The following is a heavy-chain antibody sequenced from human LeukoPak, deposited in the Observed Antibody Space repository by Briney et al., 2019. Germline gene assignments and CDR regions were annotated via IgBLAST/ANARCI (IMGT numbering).Heavy chain of an antibody. J-gene: IGHJ4*02. V-gene: IGHV4-34*01. Sequence: SETLSLTCAVYGGSFSGYYWSWIRQPPGKGLEWNGEINHSGSTNYNPSLTSRVTISVDTSTNQFSLKLSSVTAADTAVYYCARGRTPLYYYGSGSFYDYWGQGTLVTVSS. CDR3: ARGRTPLYYYGSGSFYDY. CDR2: INHSGST. CDR1: GGSFSGYY. D-gene: IGHD3-10*01.